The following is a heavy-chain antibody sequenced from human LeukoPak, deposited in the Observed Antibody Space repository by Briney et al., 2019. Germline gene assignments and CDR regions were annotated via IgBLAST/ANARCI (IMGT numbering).Heavy chain of an antibody. J-gene: IGHJ4*02. D-gene: IGHD3-22*01. CDR2: TSLKNGDI. CDR1: GYTFTNYG. V-gene: IGHV1-18*01. Sequence: GASVKVSCKASGYTFTNYGIGWVRQAPGQGLEWMGWTSLKNGDINYAQKVRGRVTMTTDTSTNTAYMELWSLTSDDTAVYYCAKSAASSGYFLPFDYWGQGTPVIVSS. CDR3: AKSAASSGYFLPFDY.